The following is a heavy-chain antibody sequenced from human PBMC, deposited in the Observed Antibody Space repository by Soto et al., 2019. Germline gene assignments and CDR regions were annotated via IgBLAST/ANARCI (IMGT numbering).Heavy chain of an antibody. J-gene: IGHJ4*01. CDR2: ISAYNGNT. CDR3: ARDRGIGDCDFWSGYTY. V-gene: IGHV1-18*04. Sequence: ASVKVSCKASGYTFTSYGISWVRQAPGQGLEWMGWISAYNGNTNYAQKLQGRVTMTTDTSTSTAYMELRSLRSDDTAVYYCARDRGIGDCDFWSGYTYWGHGTLVTVCS. D-gene: IGHD3-3*01. CDR1: GYTFTSYG.